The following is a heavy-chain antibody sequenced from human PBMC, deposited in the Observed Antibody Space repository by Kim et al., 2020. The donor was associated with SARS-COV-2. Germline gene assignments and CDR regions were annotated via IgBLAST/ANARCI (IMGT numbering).Heavy chain of an antibody. CDR2: ISAYNGNT. Sequence: ASVKVSCKASGYTFTSYGISWVRQAPGQGLEWMGWISAYNGNTNYAQKLQGRVTMTTDTSTSTAYMELRSLRSDDTAVYYCARDRDPWYCSGGSCYEGSAFDIWGQGTMVTVSS. CDR1: GYTFTSYG. D-gene: IGHD2-15*01. V-gene: IGHV1-18*01. J-gene: IGHJ3*02. CDR3: ARDRDPWYCSGGSCYEGSAFDI.